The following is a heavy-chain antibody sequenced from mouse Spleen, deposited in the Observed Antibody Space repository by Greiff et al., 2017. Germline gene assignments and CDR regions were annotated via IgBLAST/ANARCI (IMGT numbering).Heavy chain of an antibody. J-gene: IGHJ2*01. D-gene: IGHD1-1*01. Sequence: VKLLESGAELVKPGASVKISCKASGYAFSSYWMNWVKQRPGKGLEWIGQIYPGDGDTNYNGKFKGKATLTADKSSSTAYMQLSSLTSEDSAVYFCARFNYYDGSYPFDYWGQGTTLTVSS. CDR3: ARFNYYDGSYPFDY. V-gene: IGHV1-80*01. CDR2: IYPGDGDT. CDR1: GYAFSSYW.